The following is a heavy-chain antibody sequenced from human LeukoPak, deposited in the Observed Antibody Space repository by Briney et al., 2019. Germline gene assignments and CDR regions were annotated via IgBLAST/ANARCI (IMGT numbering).Heavy chain of an antibody. V-gene: IGHV4-34*01. CDR1: GGSFSGYY. CDR2: INHSGST. CDR3: ARFLVDTAMAAYNRFDP. Sequence: SETLSLTCAVYGGSFSGYYWSWIRQPPGKGLEWIGEINHSGSTNYNPSLKSRVTISVDTSKNQFSLKLSSVTAADTAAYYCARFLVDTAMAAYNRFDPWGQGTLVTVSS. D-gene: IGHD5-18*01. J-gene: IGHJ5*02.